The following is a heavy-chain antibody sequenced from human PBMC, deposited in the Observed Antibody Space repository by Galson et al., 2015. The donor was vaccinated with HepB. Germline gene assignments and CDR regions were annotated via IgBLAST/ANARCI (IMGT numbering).Heavy chain of an antibody. CDR3: VRDVKLLYSPNLDY. J-gene: IGHJ4*02. Sequence: SLRLSCAASGFTFSDYNTNWVRQAPGKGLEWVSSISSSSSYIYYADSVKGRFTISRDNAKNSLYLQMNSLGAEDTAVYYCVRDVKLLYSPNLDYWGQGTLVTVSS. CDR1: GFTFSDYN. D-gene: IGHD2-2*02. V-gene: IGHV3-21*01. CDR2: ISSSSSYI.